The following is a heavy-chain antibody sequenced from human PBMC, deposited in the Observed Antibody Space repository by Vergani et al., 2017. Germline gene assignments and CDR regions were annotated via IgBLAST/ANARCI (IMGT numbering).Heavy chain of an antibody. J-gene: IGHJ4*02. V-gene: IGHV4-59*12. CDR3: ARDGGSIYGSGSYYIDY. CDR2: IYYSGST. CDR1: GGSMSGYY. Sequence: QVRLQESGPGLVKPSETLSLTCSVSGGSMSGYYWSWIRQPPGKGLEWIGYIYYSGSTYYNPSLKSRVTISVDTSKNQFSLKLSSVTAADTAVYYCARDGGSIYGSGSYYIDYWGQGTLVTVSS. D-gene: IGHD3-10*01.